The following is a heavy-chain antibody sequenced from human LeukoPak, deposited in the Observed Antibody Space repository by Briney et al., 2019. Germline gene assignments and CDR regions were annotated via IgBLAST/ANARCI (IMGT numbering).Heavy chain of an antibody. CDR1: GGAISSGGYY. D-gene: IGHD5-24*01. CDR3: KTAYEMATRIDY. Sequence: SETLSLTCTVSGGAISSGGYYWSWIRQHPGKCLEWIGYIYYSGSTYYNPSLKSRVTISVDTSKNQFSLKLSSVTAADIFFYKQKTAYEMATRIDYWGQGTLVTVSS. V-gene: IGHV4-31*03. J-gene: IGHJ4*02. CDR2: IYYSGST.